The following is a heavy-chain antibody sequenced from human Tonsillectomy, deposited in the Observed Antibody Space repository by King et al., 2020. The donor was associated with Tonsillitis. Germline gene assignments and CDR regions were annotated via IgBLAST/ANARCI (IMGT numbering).Heavy chain of an antibody. D-gene: IGHD6-13*01. CDR1: GFTFDNYA. V-gene: IGHV3-9*01. Sequence: VQLVESGGGLVQPGRSLRLSCAASGFTFDNYAMHWVRQAPGKGLEWVSGISWNSGNIGYADSVKGRFTISRDNAKNSLHLQLNSLRTDDTALYYCVKVRAAAPGLFDYGGQGTLVTVSS. CDR2: ISWNSGNI. J-gene: IGHJ4*02. CDR3: VKVRAAAPGLFDY.